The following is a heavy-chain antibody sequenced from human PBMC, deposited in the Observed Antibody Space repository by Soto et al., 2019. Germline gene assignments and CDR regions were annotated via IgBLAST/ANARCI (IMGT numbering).Heavy chain of an antibody. D-gene: IGHD5-12*01. CDR2: IYYSGST. CDR3: ARDLRQPYSGYVY. J-gene: IGHJ4*02. Sequence: TVSGGSISSYYWSWIRQPPGKGLEWIGYIYYSGSTNYNPSLKSRVTISVDTSKNQFSLKLSSVTAADTAVYYCARDLRQPYSGYVYWGQGTLVTVSS. V-gene: IGHV4-59*01. CDR1: GGSISSYY.